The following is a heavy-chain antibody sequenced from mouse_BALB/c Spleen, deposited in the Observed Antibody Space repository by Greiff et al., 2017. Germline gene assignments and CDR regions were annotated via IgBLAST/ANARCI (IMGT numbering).Heavy chain of an antibody. CDR3: ARVYYDYDGFAY. D-gene: IGHD2-4*01. Sequence: EVKLMESGGGLVKPGGSLKLSCAASGFTFSSYAMSWVRQTPEKRLEWVASISSGGSYTYYPDSVKGRFTISRDNAKNNLYLQMSSLKSEDTAMYYCARVYYDYDGFAYWGQGTLVTVSA. V-gene: IGHV5-6*03. CDR2: ISSGGSYT. J-gene: IGHJ3*01. CDR1: GFTFSSYA.